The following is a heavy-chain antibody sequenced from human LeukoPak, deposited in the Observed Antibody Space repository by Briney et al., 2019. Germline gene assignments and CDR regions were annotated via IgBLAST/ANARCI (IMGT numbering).Heavy chain of an antibody. CDR1: GFTFDDYA. CDR2: ISWDGGST. J-gene: IGHJ6*03. Sequence: GGSLRLSCAASGFTFDDYAMHWVRQAPGKGLEWVSLISWDGGSTYYADSVKGRFTISRDNSKNSLYLQMNSLRAEDTALYYCAKGGGFGEFPPDYYYMDVWGKGTTVTVSS. CDR3: AKGGGFGEFPPDYYYMDV. V-gene: IGHV3-43D*03. D-gene: IGHD3-10*01.